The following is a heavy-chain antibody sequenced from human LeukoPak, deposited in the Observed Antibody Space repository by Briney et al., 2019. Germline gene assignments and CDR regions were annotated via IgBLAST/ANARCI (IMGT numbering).Heavy chain of an antibody. J-gene: IGHJ4*02. D-gene: IGHD5-18*01. V-gene: IGHV4-34*01. CDR1: GGSFSGYY. Sequence: SETLSLTCTVYGGSFSGYYWSWIRQPPGKGLEWIGEINHSGSTNYNPSLKSRVTISVDTSKNQFSLKLSSVTAADTAVYYCARRGYSYGLDYWSQGTLVTVSS. CDR2: INHSGST. CDR3: ARRGYSYGLDY.